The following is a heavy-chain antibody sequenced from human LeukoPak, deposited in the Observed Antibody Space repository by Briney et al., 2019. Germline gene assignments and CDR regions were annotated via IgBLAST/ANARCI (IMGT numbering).Heavy chain of an antibody. V-gene: IGHV4-39*01. CDR2: IYYSGGT. CDR1: GGSISSSSYY. CDR3: ARPLVRGVMLDWFDP. Sequence: SETLSLTCTVSGGSISSSSYYWGWIRQPPGKGLEWIGSIYYSGGTYYNPSLKSRVTISVDTSKNQFSLKLSSVTAADTAVYYCARPLVRGVMLDWFDPWGQGTLVTVSS. D-gene: IGHD3-10*01. J-gene: IGHJ5*02.